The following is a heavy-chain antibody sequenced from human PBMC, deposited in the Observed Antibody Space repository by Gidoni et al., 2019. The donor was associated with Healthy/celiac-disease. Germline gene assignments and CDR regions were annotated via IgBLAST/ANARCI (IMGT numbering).Heavy chain of an antibody. J-gene: IGHJ5*02. D-gene: IGHD2-2*01. Sequence: QVQLVQSGAAVKKPGASVKVSCKASGYTFTGYYMHWVRQAPGQGLEWMGWINPNSGGTNYAQKFQGRVTMTRDTSISTAYMELSRLRSDDTAVYYCARDRSLYCSSTSCPPHLYNWFDPWGQGTLVTVSS. V-gene: IGHV1-2*02. CDR1: GYTFTGYY. CDR2: INPNSGGT. CDR3: ARDRSLYCSSTSCPPHLYNWFDP.